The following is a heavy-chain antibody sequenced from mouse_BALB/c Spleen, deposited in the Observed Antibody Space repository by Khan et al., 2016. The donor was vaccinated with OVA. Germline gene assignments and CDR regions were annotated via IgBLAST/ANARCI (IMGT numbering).Heavy chain of an antibody. V-gene: IGHV3-2*02. J-gene: IGHJ2*01. D-gene: IGHD1-1*01. CDR2: ISYSDST. CDR3: ARGNYYGYYFDD. CDR1: GYSITSNYA. Sequence: LQQSGPGLVKPSQSLSLTCTVTGYSITSNYAWNWIRQFPGNKLEWMGYISYSDSTSYNPSLKSRISITRDTSKNQFFLQLNSVTTEDTATYYCARGNYYGYYFDDWGQGTTLTVSS.